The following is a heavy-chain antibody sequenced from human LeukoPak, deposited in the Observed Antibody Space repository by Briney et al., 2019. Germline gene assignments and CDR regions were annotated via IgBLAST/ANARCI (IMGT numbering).Heavy chain of an antibody. Sequence: SETLSLTCTVSGGSISSYYWSRIRQPPGKGLEWIGYIYYSGSTNYNPSLKSRVTISVDTSKNQFSLKLSSVTAADTAVYYCASQGGGSGDYWGQGTLVTVSS. CDR2: IYYSGST. CDR1: GGSISSYY. CDR3: ASQGGGSGDY. V-gene: IGHV4-59*01. D-gene: IGHD3-10*01. J-gene: IGHJ4*02.